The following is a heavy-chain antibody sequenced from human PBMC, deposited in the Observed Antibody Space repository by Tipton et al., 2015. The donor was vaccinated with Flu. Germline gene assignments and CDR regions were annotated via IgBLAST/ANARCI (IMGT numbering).Heavy chain of an antibody. Sequence: SLRLSCAASGFTVSSNYMSWVRQAPGKGLEWVSVIYSGGSTYYADSVKGRFTISRDNSKNTLYLQMNSLRAEDTAVYYCAREVPNNWFVPWGQGTLVTVSS. D-gene: IGHD2-2*01. CDR1: GFTVSSNY. J-gene: IGHJ5*02. V-gene: IGHV3-66*01. CDR3: AREVPNNWFVP. CDR2: IYSGGST.